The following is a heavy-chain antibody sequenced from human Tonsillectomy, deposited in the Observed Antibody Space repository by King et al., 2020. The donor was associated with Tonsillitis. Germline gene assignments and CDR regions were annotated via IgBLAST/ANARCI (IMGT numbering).Heavy chain of an antibody. Sequence: VQLVESGGGLVQPGGSLRLSCAASGFTFSSYWMHWVRQAPGKGLVWVSRINSEGSSTSYADSVKGRFTISRDNAKNTLYLQMNSLRAEDTAVYYCAKGNYYYGSGSYYNHDYMDVWGKGTTVTVSS. J-gene: IGHJ6*03. CDR2: INSEGSST. CDR1: GFTFSSYW. V-gene: IGHV3-74*01. CDR3: AKGNYYYGSGSYYNHDYMDV. D-gene: IGHD3-10*01.